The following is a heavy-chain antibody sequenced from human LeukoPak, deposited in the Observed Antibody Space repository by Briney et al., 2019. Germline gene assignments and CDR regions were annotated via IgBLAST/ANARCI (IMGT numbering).Heavy chain of an antibody. Sequence: ASVKVSCKTSGYTFTGYYMHWVRQAPGQGLEWMGWINPNSGGTEYAQKFQGRVIMTRDTSISTVYMELSRLRSDDTAVYYCAREQVEMATIVSALSYYYYGMDVWGQGTTVTVSS. CDR3: AREQVEMATIVSALSYYYYGMDV. CDR1: GYTFTGYY. D-gene: IGHD5-12*01. J-gene: IGHJ6*02. CDR2: INPNSGGT. V-gene: IGHV1-2*02.